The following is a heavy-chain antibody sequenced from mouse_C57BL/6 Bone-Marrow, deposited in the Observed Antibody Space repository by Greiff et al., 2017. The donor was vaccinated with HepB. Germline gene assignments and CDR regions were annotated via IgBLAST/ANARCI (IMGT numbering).Heavy chain of an antibody. CDR1: GYTFTDYE. CDR3: TRGSSGYDYDEFAY. Sequence: QVQLQQSGAELVRPGASVTLSCKASGYTFTDYEMHWVKQTPVHGLEWIGAIDPETGGTAYNQKFKGKAILTADKSSSTAYMELRSLTSEDSAVYYCTRGSSGYDYDEFAYWGQGTLVTVSA. D-gene: IGHD2-4*01. V-gene: IGHV1-15*01. J-gene: IGHJ3*01. CDR2: IDPETGGT.